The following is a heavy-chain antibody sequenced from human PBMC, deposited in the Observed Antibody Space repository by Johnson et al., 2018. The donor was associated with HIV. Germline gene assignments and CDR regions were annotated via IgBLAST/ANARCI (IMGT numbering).Heavy chain of an antibody. CDR3: AKEGTYYNFWSGYYNGYGAFDI. CDR1: GFTFDDYA. J-gene: IGHJ3*02. CDR2: ISWNSGSI. V-gene: IGHV3-9*01. D-gene: IGHD3-3*01. Sequence: VQLVESGGGLVQPGRSLRLSCAASGFTFDDYAMHWVRQAPGKGLEWVSGISWNSGSIGYADSVKGRFTISSDNAKNSLYLQTNSLRAEDTALYYCAKEGTYYNFWSGYYNGYGAFDIWGQGTMVTVSS.